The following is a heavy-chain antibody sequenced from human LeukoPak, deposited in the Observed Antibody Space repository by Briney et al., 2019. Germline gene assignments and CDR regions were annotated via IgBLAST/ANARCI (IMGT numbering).Heavy chain of an antibody. CDR1: GGSLGRNNTY. CDR3: ARHRGGGGYHYMDV. CDR2: ILHSGYT. Sequence: PSDTLSLTCTVSGGSLGRNNTYWGWIRQTPGKGLEWLGTILHSGYTYNNPSLKSRVTMSVDSSKNQFSLSLSSVTAADTAVYFCARHRGGGGYHYMDVWGKGTTVIVSS. D-gene: IGHD2-21*01. V-gene: IGHV4-39*01. J-gene: IGHJ6*03.